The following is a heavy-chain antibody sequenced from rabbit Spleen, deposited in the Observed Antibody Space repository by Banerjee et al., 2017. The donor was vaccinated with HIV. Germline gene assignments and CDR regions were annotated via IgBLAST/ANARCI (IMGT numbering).Heavy chain of an antibody. CDR1: GFSFTNKAV. Sequence: QERLVESGGGLVKPEGSLKLSCTASGFSFTNKAVMCWVRQAPGKGLEWIACINAVTGKAVYASWAKGRFTFSKTSSTTVTLQMTSLTAADTATYFCARKYVGGSDSRVDLWGPGTLVTVS. CDR3: ARKYVGGSDSRVDL. J-gene: IGHJ4*01. D-gene: IGHD8-1*01. CDR2: INAVTGKA. V-gene: IGHV1S45*01.